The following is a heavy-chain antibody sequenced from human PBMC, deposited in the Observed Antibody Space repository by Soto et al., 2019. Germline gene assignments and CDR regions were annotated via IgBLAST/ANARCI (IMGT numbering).Heavy chain of an antibody. J-gene: IGHJ4*02. Sequence: GGSLRLSCVGSGFTFKTDCMTWVRQGPGKGLEWVANIKGDGTKENYVDSVKGRFTISRDNSKNTLYLQMNSLRAEDTAVYYCATLTKYDILTGYYPCWGQGTLVTVSS. V-gene: IGHV3-7*02. CDR1: GFTFKTDC. D-gene: IGHD3-9*01. CDR3: ATLTKYDILTGYYPC. CDR2: IKGDGTKE.